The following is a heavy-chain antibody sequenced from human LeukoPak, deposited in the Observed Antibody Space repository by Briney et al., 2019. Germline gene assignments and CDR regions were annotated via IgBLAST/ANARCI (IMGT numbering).Heavy chain of an antibody. V-gene: IGHV1-69*13. CDR2: IIPIFGTA. Sequence: ASVKVSCKASGGTFSSYAISWVRQAPGQGLEWMGGIIPIFGTANYAQKFQGRVTITADESTSTAYMELSSLRSDDTAMYFCARWRLSGDALTTYHYKTVIDNYFDPWGQGTLVTVSS. J-gene: IGHJ5*02. D-gene: IGHD3-16*02. CDR3: ARWRLSGDALTTYHYKTVIDNYFDP. CDR1: GGTFSSYA.